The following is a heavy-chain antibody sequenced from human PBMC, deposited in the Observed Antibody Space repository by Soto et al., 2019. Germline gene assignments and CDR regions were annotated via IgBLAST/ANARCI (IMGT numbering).Heavy chain of an antibody. CDR1: GGSVSSGSYY. Sequence: SETLSLTCTVSGGSVSSGSYYWSWIRQPPGKGLEWIGYIYYSGSTNYNPSLKSRVTISVDTSKNQFSLKLSSVTAADTAVYYCARDYYYDSTWFDPWVQGTLVTVSS. V-gene: IGHV4-61*01. D-gene: IGHD3-22*01. CDR3: ARDYYYDSTWFDP. CDR2: IYYSGST. J-gene: IGHJ5*02.